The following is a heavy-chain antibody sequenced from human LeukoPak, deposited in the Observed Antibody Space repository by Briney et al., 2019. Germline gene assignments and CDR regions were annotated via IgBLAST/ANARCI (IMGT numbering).Heavy chain of an antibody. D-gene: IGHD3-22*01. J-gene: IGHJ4*02. Sequence: GGSLRLSCAASGFTFSSYGMHWVRQAPGKGLEWVAVIWYDGSNEYYADSVKGRFTISRDNSKNTLYLQMNSLRAEDTAVYYCAKAPRSSGPLDYWGQGTLVTVSS. CDR2: IWYDGSNE. CDR1: GFTFSSYG. V-gene: IGHV3-33*06. CDR3: AKAPRSSGPLDY.